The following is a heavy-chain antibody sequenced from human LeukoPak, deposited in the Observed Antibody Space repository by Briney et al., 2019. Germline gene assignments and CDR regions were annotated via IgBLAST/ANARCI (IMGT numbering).Heavy chain of an antibody. J-gene: IGHJ6*03. D-gene: IGHD3-3*01. CDR2: IYYSGST. CDR3: ARTYYDFWSGRTTYYYYYYYMDV. V-gene: IGHV4-59*01. Sequence: SETLSLTCTVSGGSIRSYYWSWIRQPPGKGLEWIAYIYYSGSTNYNPSLKSRVTISVDTSKNQFSLKLSSVTAADTAVYYCARTYYDFWSGRTTYYYYYYYMDVWGKGTTVTVSS. CDR1: GGSIRSYY.